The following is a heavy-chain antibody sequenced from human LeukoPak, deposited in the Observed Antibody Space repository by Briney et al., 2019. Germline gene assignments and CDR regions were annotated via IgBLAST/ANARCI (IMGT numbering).Heavy chain of an antibody. J-gene: IGHJ4*02. CDR2: MSGRGIPI. D-gene: IGHD3-3*02. V-gene: IGHV3-11*01. Sequence: AYMSGRGIPIYYADSVKGRFTISRDNAKNSLYLQMNNLRAEDTAVYYCARVGIVLAGPFDDWGQGTLVTVSS. CDR3: ARVGIVLAGPFDD.